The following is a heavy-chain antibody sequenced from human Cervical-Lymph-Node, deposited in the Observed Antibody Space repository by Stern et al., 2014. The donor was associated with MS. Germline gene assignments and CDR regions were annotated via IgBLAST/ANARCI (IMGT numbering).Heavy chain of an antibody. J-gene: IGHJ4*02. D-gene: IGHD3-9*01. CDR3: AKGLYYDTLTGLDY. V-gene: IGHV3-48*01. CDR1: GFTFSKYS. Sequence: EVHLVESGGGLVQPGGSLRLSCTASGFTFSKYSMNWVRQAPGKGLEWLLYISSSSTTIYYADSVKGRFTLSRDNARNSMSLQLNSLTADDTAVYYCAKGLYYDTLTGLDYWGQGALVTVSS. CDR2: ISSSSTTI.